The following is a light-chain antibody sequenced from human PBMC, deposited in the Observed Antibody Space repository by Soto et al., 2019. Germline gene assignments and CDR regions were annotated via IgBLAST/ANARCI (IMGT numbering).Light chain of an antibody. CDR2: EVT. CDR3: CSHAGGGTSVV. Sequence: QSALTQPASVSVSPGQSITISCTGTSSDVGSYNLVSWFQQHPGRAPKLIIYEVTRRPSGVSHRFSGSKSGNTASLTISGVQAEDEANYYCCSHAGGGTSVVFGGGTKLTVL. V-gene: IGLV2-23*02. CDR1: SSDVGSYNL. J-gene: IGLJ2*01.